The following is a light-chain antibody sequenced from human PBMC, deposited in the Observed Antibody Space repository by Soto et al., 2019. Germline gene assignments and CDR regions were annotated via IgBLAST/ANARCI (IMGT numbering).Light chain of an antibody. CDR2: GAS. V-gene: IGKV3-15*01. Sequence: ELVWTQSPATLSLSPGERATLSCRASQSVSSTLAGYRQKPGQAPRLLIYGASTRATGIPARFSGSGSGTEFTLTISSLQSEDFAVYYCQQYNNWPPTWTFGQGTKVEIK. CDR1: QSVSST. J-gene: IGKJ1*01. CDR3: QQYNNWPPTWT.